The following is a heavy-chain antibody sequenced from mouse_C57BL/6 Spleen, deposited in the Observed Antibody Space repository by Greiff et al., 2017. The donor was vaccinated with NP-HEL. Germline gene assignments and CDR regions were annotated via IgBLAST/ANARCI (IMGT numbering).Heavy chain of an antibody. CDR2: INPYNGGT. Sequence: LVKPGASVKMSCKASGYTFTDYYMNWVKQSHGKSLEWIGVINPYNGGTSYNQKFKGKATLTVDKSSSTAYMELNSLTSEDSAVYYCARRRYYGSSYDYAMDYWGQGTSVTVSS. D-gene: IGHD1-1*01. V-gene: IGHV1-19*01. CDR3: ARRRYYGSSYDYAMDY. J-gene: IGHJ4*01. CDR1: GYTFTDYY.